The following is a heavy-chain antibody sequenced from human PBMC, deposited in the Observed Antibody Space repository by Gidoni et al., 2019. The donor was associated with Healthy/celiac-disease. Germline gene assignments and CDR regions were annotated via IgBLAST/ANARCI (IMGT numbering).Heavy chain of an antibody. CDR3: ARWDSGYDFGDYGMDV. D-gene: IGHD5-12*01. J-gene: IGHJ6*02. V-gene: IGHV4-59*01. Sequence: QVQLQESGPGLVKPSETLSLNCTVSGGSISSYYWSWIRQPPGKGLEWIGYIYYSGSTNYNPSLKSRVTISVDTSKNQFSLKLSSVTAADTAVYYCARWDSGYDFGDYGMDVWGQGTTVTVSS. CDR2: IYYSGST. CDR1: GGSISSYY.